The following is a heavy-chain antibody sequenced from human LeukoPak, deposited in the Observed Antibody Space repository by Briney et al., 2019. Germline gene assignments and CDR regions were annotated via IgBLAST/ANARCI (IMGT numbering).Heavy chain of an antibody. V-gene: IGHV3-30-3*01. CDR2: ISYDGSNK. J-gene: IGHJ4*02. CDR1: GFTFSSYA. CDR3: AREFAELGDCSVASCRYGDY. D-gene: IGHD2-15*01. Sequence: PGRSLRLSCAASGFTFSSYAMHWVRQAPGQGLEWVSVISYDGSNKYYADSVKGRFTISRDNSKNTLYLRMNSLRAEDTAVYNCAREFAELGDCSVASCRYGDYWGQGDPGTVSS.